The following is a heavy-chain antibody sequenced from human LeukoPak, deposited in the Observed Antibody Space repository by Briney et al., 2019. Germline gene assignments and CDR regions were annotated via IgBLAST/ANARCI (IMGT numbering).Heavy chain of an antibody. V-gene: IGHV3-30*18. CDR3: AKDLQHLVRTLSFDY. Sequence: GRSLTLSCAASGFTFSNYGMDWVRHSPGKWLEWVAVISYDGSIEYYADSVKGRLTSSRDDSRNTLYLQMNSLRPEDTALYYCAKDLQHLVRTLSFDYWGQGTLVTVSS. D-gene: IGHD6-13*01. CDR1: GFTFSNYG. CDR2: ISYDGSIE. J-gene: IGHJ4*02.